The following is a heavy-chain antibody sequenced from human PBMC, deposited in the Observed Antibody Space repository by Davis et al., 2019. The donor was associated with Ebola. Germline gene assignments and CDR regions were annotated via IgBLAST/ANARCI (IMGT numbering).Heavy chain of an antibody. V-gene: IGHV3-7*01. CDR3: AKQRWLQSYYFDN. CDR1: GLSIHMYW. D-gene: IGHD5-24*01. CDR2: IKQDGSEK. Sequence: PGGSLRLSCAASGLSIHMYWMTWVRQAPGKGLEWVANIKQDGSEKYYVDSVKGRFTISRDNAKNSLYLQMNSLRAEDTAVYYCAKQRWLQSYYFDNWGQGTLVTVSS. J-gene: IGHJ4*02.